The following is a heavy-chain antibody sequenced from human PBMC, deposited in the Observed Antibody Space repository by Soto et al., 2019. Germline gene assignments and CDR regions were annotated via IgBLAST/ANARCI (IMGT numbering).Heavy chain of an antibody. J-gene: IGHJ4*02. D-gene: IGHD3-3*01. Sequence: PSETLSLTCTVSRGSISTGGYYWSWIRQYPGKGLEWLGYIDGSGYTFYNPPLQSRLTLSMDTSKNQFSLKLSSATAADTAVYFCARKQVGFFYGIDYWGQGTLVTVSS. CDR3: ARKQVGFFYGIDY. CDR1: RGSISTGGYY. CDR2: IDGSGYT. V-gene: IGHV4-31*03.